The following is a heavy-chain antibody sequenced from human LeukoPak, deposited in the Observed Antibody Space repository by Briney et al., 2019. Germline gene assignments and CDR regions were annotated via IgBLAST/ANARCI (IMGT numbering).Heavy chain of an antibody. CDR3: AREDDAFADY. V-gene: IGHV3-73*01. D-gene: IGHD5-24*01. Sequence: GGSLRLSCAASGFIFSDSAIHWVRQGSGKGLEWVGRIRSKANNYATSYIASVKGRFTISRDESKNTAYLQMNSLKIEDTAIYYCAREDDAFADYWGQGTLVTVSS. CDR1: GFIFSDSA. CDR2: IRSKANNYAT. J-gene: IGHJ4*02.